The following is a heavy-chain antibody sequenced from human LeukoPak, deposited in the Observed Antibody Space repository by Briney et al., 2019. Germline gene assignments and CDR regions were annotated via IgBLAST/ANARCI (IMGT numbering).Heavy chain of an antibody. Sequence: GESLKISCKGSGHSFTSYWISWVRQMPGKGLEWMGRIDPSDSYTNYSPSFQGHVTISADKSISTAYLQWSSLKASDTAMYYCTTLIVADHGDAFDIWGQGTMVTVSS. CDR2: IDPSDSYT. V-gene: IGHV5-10-1*01. J-gene: IGHJ3*02. D-gene: IGHD3-22*01. CDR1: GHSFTSYW. CDR3: TTLIVADHGDAFDI.